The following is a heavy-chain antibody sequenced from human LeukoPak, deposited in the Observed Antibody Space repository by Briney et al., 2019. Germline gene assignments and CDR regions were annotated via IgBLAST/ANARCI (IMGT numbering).Heavy chain of an antibody. CDR2: IFHSGST. Sequence: SETLSLTCAVSGGSISSGNWWSWVRQPPGKGLQWIGEIFHSGSTNYNPSLKRRVTISADNSKNQLSLTLTSVTAADTAVYYCAREVGGDFDALDYWGQGTLVTVSS. D-gene: IGHD4-17*01. CDR3: AREVGGDFDALDY. V-gene: IGHV4-4*02. CDR1: GGSISSGNW. J-gene: IGHJ4*02.